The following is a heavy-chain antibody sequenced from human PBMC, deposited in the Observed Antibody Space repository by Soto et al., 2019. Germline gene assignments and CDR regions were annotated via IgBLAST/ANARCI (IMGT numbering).Heavy chain of an antibody. D-gene: IGHD2-21*01. Sequence: QVQLVQSGAEVKKPGASVKVSCKASGYTFTSYGISWVRQAPGQGLEWMGWISAYNGNTNYAQKLQGGVTMTTDTSTSTAYMELRSLRSDDTAVYYCARVRSGETPYYYYYYGMDVWGQGTTVTVSS. CDR3: ARVRSGETPYYYYYYGMDV. CDR1: GYTFTSYG. CDR2: ISAYNGNT. J-gene: IGHJ6*02. V-gene: IGHV1-18*04.